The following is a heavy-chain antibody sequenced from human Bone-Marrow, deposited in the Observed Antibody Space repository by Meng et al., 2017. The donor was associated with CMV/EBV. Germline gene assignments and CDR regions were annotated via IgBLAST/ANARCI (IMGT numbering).Heavy chain of an antibody. Sequence: SVKVSCKASGGTFSSYAISWVRQAPGQGLEWMGGIIPIFGTANYAQKFQGRVTITTDESTNTAYLELSSRPSEDTAVYYYARAEGSGNYGTDAWGQGNTVTVYS. J-gene: IGHJ6*02. CDR2: IIPIFGTA. CDR1: GGTFSSYA. V-gene: IGHV1-69*05. CDR3: ARAEGSGNYGTDA. D-gene: IGHD3-10*01.